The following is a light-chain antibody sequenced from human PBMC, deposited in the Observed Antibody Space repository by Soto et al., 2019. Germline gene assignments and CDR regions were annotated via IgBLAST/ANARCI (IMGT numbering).Light chain of an antibody. CDR1: QSVSNNY. V-gene: IGKV3-20*01. Sequence: EIVLTQSPGTLSLSPGERATLSGRASQSVSNNYLAWYQQKPGQAPRLVIYGASSRATGIPDRFSASGSGTDFTLTISRLEPEDFAVYYCQQYISSPLTFGQGTKVDIK. J-gene: IGKJ1*01. CDR3: QQYISSPLT. CDR2: GAS.